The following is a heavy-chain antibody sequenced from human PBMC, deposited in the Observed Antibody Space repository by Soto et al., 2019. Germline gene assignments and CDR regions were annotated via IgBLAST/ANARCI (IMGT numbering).Heavy chain of an antibody. Sequence: QVQLVQSGAEVKKPGSSVKVSCKASGGTFSSYAISWVRQAPGQGLEWMGGIIAIFGTANYAQKFQGRVTNTADGSTSTAFMELSSLSSADTAVYYCARLPVADLYRDYWGQGTLVTVSS. CDR1: GGTFSSYA. CDR3: ARLPVADLYRDY. V-gene: IGHV1-69*12. D-gene: IGHD3-16*01. J-gene: IGHJ4*02. CDR2: IIAIFGTA.